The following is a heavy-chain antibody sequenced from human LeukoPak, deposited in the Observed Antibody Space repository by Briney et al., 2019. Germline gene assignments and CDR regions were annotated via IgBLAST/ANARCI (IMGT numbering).Heavy chain of an antibody. CDR3: ARDSCNGGGCHYWYFDL. D-gene: IGHD2-15*01. J-gene: IGHJ2*01. CDR1: GYTFTAYY. Sequence: ASVKVSCKASGYTFTAYYIHWLRQAPGQGLEWMGWINPNSGATKYAQEFQGRVTMTRDTSISTASMELSSLKPDDTAVYYCARDSCNGGGCHYWYFDLWGRGTLVTVSS. CDR2: INPNSGAT. V-gene: IGHV1-2*02.